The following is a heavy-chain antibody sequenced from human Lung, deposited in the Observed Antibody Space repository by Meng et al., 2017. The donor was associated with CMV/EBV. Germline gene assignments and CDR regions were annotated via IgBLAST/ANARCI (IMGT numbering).Heavy chain of an antibody. V-gene: IGHV4-59*01. CDR3: ARDRAALGYYYYAMDV. CDR2: ISYSGST. CDR1: GHPITTYY. D-gene: IGHD2-15*01. Sequence: SXTLSLXCTVSGHPITTYYWSWIRQPPGKGLEWIGYISYSGSTNYSPSLRSRVSLSVDKSKNQFSLELSAVTAADTAIYYCARDRAALGYYYYAMDVWGQGXTVTVSS. J-gene: IGHJ6*02.